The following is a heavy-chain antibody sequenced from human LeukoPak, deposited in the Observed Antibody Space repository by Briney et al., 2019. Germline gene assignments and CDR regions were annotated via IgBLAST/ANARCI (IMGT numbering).Heavy chain of an antibody. J-gene: IGHJ4*02. CDR3: ARDYYDSSGYYQRASDY. V-gene: IGHV1-2*02. D-gene: IGHD3-22*01. CDR1: GYTFTGYY. Sequence: ASVKVSCKASGYTFTGYYMHWVRQAPGQGLEWMGWINPNSGGTNYAQKFQGRVTMTRDTSISTAYMELSRLRSDDTAVYYCARDYYDSSGYYQRASDYWGQGTLVTVSS. CDR2: INPNSGGT.